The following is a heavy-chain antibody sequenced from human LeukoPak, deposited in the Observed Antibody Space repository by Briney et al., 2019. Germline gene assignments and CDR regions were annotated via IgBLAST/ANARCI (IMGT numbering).Heavy chain of an antibody. CDR1: GGSISSYY. Sequence: PSQTLSLTCAVSGGSISSYYWSWIRQPPGKGLEWIGYIYYSGSTNYNPSLKSRVTISVDTSKNQFSLKLSSVTAADTAVYYCATTSVLLWFGELSKTAYFDYWGQGTLVTVSS. J-gene: IGHJ4*02. D-gene: IGHD3-10*01. CDR2: IYYSGST. CDR3: ATTSVLLWFGELSKTAYFDY. V-gene: IGHV4-59*12.